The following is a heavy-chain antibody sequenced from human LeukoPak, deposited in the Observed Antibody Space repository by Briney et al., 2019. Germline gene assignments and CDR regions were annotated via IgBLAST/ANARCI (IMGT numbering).Heavy chain of an antibody. V-gene: IGHV1-2*02. D-gene: IGHD3-10*01. CDR2: INPNSCGT. CDR1: GYTFTGYY. J-gene: IGHJ4*02. Sequence: ASVKVSCKASGYTFTGYYMHWVRQAPGQGLECMGWINPNSCGTNYAQKFQGRVSMTRDTSISTAYMELSRLRSDDTAVYYCARASYGSGSYYWGQGTLVTVSS. CDR3: ARASYGSGSYY.